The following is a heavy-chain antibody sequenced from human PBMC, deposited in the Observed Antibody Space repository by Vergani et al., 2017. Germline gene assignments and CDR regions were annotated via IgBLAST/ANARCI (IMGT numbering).Heavy chain of an antibody. CDR3: ARDREPYSTSSIDY. J-gene: IGHJ4*02. V-gene: IGHV1-2*02. CDR2: INPNSGGT. Sequence: QVQLVQSGAEVKKPGSLVKVSCKASGYTFTGYYMHWVRQAHGQGLEWMGWINPNSGGTNYAQKFEGGVTMTSDTSISTAYMELSRLRSDDTAVYYCARDREPYSTSSIDYWGQGTLVTVSS. D-gene: IGHD6-6*01. CDR1: GYTFTGYY.